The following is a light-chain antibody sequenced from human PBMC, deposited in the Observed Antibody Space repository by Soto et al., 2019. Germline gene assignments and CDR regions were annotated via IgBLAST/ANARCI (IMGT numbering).Light chain of an antibody. V-gene: IGKV3-20*01. J-gene: IGKJ1*01. CDR2: GAS. CDR3: HQYGSSPRT. CDR1: QSVSSSY. Sequence: EILLTHSPATLAVSPGASATLSCRASQSVSSSYLAWYQQKPGQAPRLLIYGASSRATGIPDRFSGSGSGTDFTLTISRLEPEDFAVYYCHQYGSSPRTFGQRTKVDIK.